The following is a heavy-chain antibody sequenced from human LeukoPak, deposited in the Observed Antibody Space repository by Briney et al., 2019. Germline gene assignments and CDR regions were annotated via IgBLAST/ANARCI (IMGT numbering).Heavy chain of an antibody. Sequence: QPGGSLRLSCAASGFTFSSYAMSWVRQAPGKGLEWVSAISGSGGSTYYADSVKGRFTISRDNSKNTLYLQMNSLRAEDTAVYYCARDDVLGDFWSGYFDYWGQGTLVTVSS. J-gene: IGHJ4*02. V-gene: IGHV3-23*01. CDR1: GFTFSSYA. D-gene: IGHD3-3*01. CDR3: ARDDVLGDFWSGYFDY. CDR2: ISGSGGST.